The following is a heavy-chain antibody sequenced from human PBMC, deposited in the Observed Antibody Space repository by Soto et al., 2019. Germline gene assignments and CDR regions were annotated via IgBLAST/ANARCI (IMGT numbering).Heavy chain of an antibody. J-gene: IGHJ6*02. CDR2: IIPLFGTS. CDR3: ARDNPVVTSNYNYHYYGMYL. V-gene: IGHV1-69*01. CDR1: GGTFSTYG. D-gene: IGHD2-2*01. Sequence: QVKLVQSGAEVKKPGSSVTVSCKPSGGTFSTYGINWVRQAPGRGLEWMGGIIPLFGTSHYAQRFQGRVTITADESSSTVYMELSSLRSEATAVYYCARDNPVVTSNYNYHYYGMYLWGQGTTVTVSS.